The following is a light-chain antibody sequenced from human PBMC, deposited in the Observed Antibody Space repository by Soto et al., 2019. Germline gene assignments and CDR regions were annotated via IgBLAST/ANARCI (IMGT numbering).Light chain of an antibody. CDR3: QQYNKWPPYT. V-gene: IGKV3-20*01. CDR2: GAS. CDR1: QSVSRSY. J-gene: IGKJ2*01. Sequence: EIVLTQSPGTLSLSPGERATLSCRASQSVSRSYLAWYQQKPGQAPRLLIYGASSRATGIPDRFSGSGSGTDFTLTISRLEPEDFAVYYCQQYNKWPPYTFGQGTKVEIK.